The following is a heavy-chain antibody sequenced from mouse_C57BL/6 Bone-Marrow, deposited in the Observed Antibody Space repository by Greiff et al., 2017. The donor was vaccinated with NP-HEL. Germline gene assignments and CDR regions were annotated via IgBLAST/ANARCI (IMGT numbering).Heavy chain of an antibody. CDR1: GFTFSSYG. V-gene: IGHV5-6*01. Sequence: EVKLMESGGDLVKPGGSLKLSCAASGFTFSSYGMSWVRQTPDKRLEWVATISSGGSSTYYPDSVKGRFTISRDNAKNTLYLQMSSLKSEDTAMYYCARPSLVWFAYWGQGTLVTVSA. CDR3: ARPSLVWFAY. CDR2: ISSGGSST. J-gene: IGHJ3*01.